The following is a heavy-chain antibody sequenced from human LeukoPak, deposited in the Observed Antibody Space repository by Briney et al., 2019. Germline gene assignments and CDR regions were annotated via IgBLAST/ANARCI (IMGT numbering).Heavy chain of an antibody. CDR1: GNSFTNFW. CDR3: ACGTGVALRGAH. V-gene: IGHV5-51*01. CDR2: IYPGDSEI. D-gene: IGHD1-1*01. Sequence: GESLKPSCKASGNSFTNFWIGWVRQMPGKGQDWMGVIYPGDSEIRYSPSFQGQVIISADKSISTAYLQWSSLKASDTAMYYCACGTGVALRGAHWGQGSLVTVSS. J-gene: IGHJ4*02.